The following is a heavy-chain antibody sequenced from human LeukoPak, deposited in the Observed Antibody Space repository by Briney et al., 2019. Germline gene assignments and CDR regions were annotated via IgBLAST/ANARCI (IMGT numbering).Heavy chain of an antibody. D-gene: IGHD2-2*01. Sequence: PSETLSLTRTVSGGSISSSSYYWGWIRQPPGKGLEWIGSIYYSGSTYYNPSLKSRVTISVDTSKNQFSLKLSSVTAADTAVYYCARQWRYCSSTSCLHFDYWGQGTLVTVSS. CDR2: IYYSGST. CDR1: GGSISSSSYY. J-gene: IGHJ4*02. CDR3: ARQWRYCSSTSCLHFDY. V-gene: IGHV4-39*01.